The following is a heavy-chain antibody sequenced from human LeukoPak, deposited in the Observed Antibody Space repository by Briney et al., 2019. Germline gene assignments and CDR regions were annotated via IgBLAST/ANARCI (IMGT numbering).Heavy chain of an antibody. CDR1: GYSLTGHY. Sequence: ASVKVSCKPSGYSLTGHYMHWVRQAPGQGLEWMGWINPNSGGTNYAQKFQGRVTMTRDTSISTAYMELSRLRSDDTAVYYCARDSGERGSGSYLIAYWGQGTLVTVSS. V-gene: IGHV1-2*02. D-gene: IGHD3-10*01. CDR3: ARDSGERGSGSYLIAY. CDR2: INPNSGGT. J-gene: IGHJ4*02.